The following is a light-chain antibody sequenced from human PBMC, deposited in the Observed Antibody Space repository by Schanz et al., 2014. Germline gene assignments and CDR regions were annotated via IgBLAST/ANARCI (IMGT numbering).Light chain of an antibody. CDR3: CSYADGSTLI. CDR2: DVS. CDR1: SSDVGGYNY. Sequence: QSVLTQPASVSGSPGQSITISCTGTSSDVGGYNYVSWYQQHPGKAPKLMIYDVSNRPSGVSNRFSGSKSGNTASLTISGLQADDEADYYCCSYADGSTLIFGGGTKLTVL. V-gene: IGLV2-14*01. J-gene: IGLJ2*01.